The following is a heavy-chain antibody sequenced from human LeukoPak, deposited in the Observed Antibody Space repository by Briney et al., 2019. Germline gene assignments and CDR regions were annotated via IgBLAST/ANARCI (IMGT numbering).Heavy chain of an antibody. CDR3: AKDRRLPWDYFDS. Sequence: GGSLRLSCVASGFTFSSYAMSWFRQAPGRGLEWVSAIDGSGGSTYYADSVKGRFTISRDSSKNTLYLQMHSLRAEDTAIYYCAKDRRLPWDYFDSWGQGTQVTVS. CDR1: GFTFSSYA. V-gene: IGHV3-23*01. D-gene: IGHD5-12*01. CDR2: IDGSGGST. J-gene: IGHJ4*02.